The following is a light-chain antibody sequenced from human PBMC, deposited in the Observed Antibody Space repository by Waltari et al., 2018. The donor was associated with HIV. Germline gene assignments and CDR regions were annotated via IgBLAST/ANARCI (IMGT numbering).Light chain of an antibody. V-gene: IGLV7-46*01. Sequence: QAVVTLEPSLSVSPGGTVTFTSPPSPALVPSMNSSHWIQLKPGQAPRTLIYDTEKRHPWTAGRFSGSLVGGRAALTLSGALTDDEADYYCLLSFSGVRVFGGGTKLTV. CDR3: LLSFSGVRV. CDR2: DTE. J-gene: IGLJ3*02. CDR1: PALVPSMNS.